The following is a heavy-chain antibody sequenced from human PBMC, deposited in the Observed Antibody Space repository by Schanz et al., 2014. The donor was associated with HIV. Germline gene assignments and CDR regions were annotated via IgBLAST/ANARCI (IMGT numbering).Heavy chain of an antibody. V-gene: IGHV3-23*01. CDR3: GRQGLRFSFWLDY. D-gene: IGHD4-17*01. Sequence: EVQMLESGGGSVQPGGSLRLSCAASGFTFSNFAMSWVRQAPGKGLEWVSSISGSGVSTFYAGSVKGRFTISRDNSKNTPYLQMNNLRAEDTAVYGCGRQGLRFSFWLDYWGQGTPVTVS. J-gene: IGHJ4*02. CDR2: ISGSGVST. CDR1: GFTFSNFA.